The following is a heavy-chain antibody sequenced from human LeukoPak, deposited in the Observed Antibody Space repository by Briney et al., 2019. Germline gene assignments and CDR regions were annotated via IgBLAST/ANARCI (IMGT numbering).Heavy chain of an antibody. CDR1: GFTFSSYS. Sequence: GGSLRLSWAASGFTFSSYSMNWVRQAPGKGLEWVSSISSSRSYIYYADSVKGRFTISRDNAKNSLYLQMNSLRAEDTAVYYCAREAYSSSWYFSGYYYYYMDVWGKGTTVTVSS. CDR2: ISSSRSYI. D-gene: IGHD6-13*01. J-gene: IGHJ6*03. CDR3: AREAYSSSWYFSGYYYYYMDV. V-gene: IGHV3-21*01.